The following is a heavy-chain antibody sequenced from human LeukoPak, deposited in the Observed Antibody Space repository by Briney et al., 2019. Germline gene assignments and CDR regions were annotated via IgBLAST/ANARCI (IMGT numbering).Heavy chain of an antibody. CDR2: IYHSGST. V-gene: IGHV4-34*01. J-gene: IGHJ5*02. D-gene: IGHD3-10*01. CDR1: GFTFSSYG. CDR3: ARLARRTIIRGGSRDNWFDP. Sequence: GSLRLSCAASGFTFSSYGMSWIRQPPGRGLEWIGEIYHSGSTNYNPSLKSRVTLSVDTSKTQFSLNLNSVTAADTAVYYCARLARRTIIRGGSRDNWFDPWGQGTLVTVSS.